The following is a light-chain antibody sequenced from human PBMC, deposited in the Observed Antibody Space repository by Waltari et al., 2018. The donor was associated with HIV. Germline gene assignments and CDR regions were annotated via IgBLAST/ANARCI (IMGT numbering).Light chain of an antibody. CDR1: SSNLGSNY. CDR3: GTWDSSLSAVV. Sequence: QSVLTQPPSVSAAPGQMVTISCSGSSSNLGSNYLSWYQHLPGTAPKLLIYDNKERPSGIPDRFSASKSGTSVALDITGLQTGDEGDYYCGTWDSSLSAVVFGGGTKLTVL. J-gene: IGLJ2*01. CDR2: DNK. V-gene: IGLV1-51*01.